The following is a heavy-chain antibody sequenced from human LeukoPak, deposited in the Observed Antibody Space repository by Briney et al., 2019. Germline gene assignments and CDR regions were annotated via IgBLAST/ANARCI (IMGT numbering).Heavy chain of an antibody. CDR3: ARDGDSGYDSVWAHYDY. CDR2: IAHDGSTK. J-gene: IGHJ4*02. V-gene: IGHV3-30*03. D-gene: IGHD5-12*01. Sequence: GGSLRLSCAASGFTFSTYGMHWVRQAPGKGLEWVAAIAHDGSTKFFADSVKGRFTISRDNSDNTVYLQMNSLRAEDTAVFYCARDGDSGYDSVWAHYDYWGQGTPVTVSS. CDR1: GFTFSTYG.